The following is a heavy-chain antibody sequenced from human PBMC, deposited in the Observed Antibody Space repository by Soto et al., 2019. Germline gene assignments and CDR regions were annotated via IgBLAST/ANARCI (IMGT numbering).Heavy chain of an antibody. J-gene: IGHJ4*02. Sequence: GASVKVSCKASGGTFSRNAFYWVRQAPGQGLEWMGGIIPILGITHYAQNFQGRVTITADESTSTAYMELSSLRCEDTAVYYCARWAGTVERTAFVWPLDFWGQGTLVTVSS. D-gene: IGHD1-26*01. V-gene: IGHV1-69*10. CDR3: ARWAGTVERTAFVWPLDF. CDR1: GGTFSRNA. CDR2: IIPILGIT.